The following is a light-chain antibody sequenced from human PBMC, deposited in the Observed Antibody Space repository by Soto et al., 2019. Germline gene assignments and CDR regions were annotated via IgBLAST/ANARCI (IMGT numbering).Light chain of an antibody. V-gene: IGLV2-11*01. CDR1: SSDVGGYNY. Sequence: QSVLTQPRSVSGSPGQSVTISCTGTSSDVGGYNYVSWYQQHPGTAPKLMIYDVSKRPSGVPDRFSGSKSGNTASLTISGLQAEDEADYYCCSYAGSSLFGGGTKLTVL. CDR3: CSYAGSSL. CDR2: DVS. J-gene: IGLJ2*01.